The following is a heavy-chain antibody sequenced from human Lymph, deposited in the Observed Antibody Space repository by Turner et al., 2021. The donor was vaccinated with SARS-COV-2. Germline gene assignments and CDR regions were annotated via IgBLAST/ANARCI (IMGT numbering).Heavy chain of an antibody. D-gene: IGHD2-2*02. J-gene: IGHJ6*02. Sequence: QVQLVQSGAEVKKSGASVKVSCRASGYTFSSYGISWVRQAPGQGLEWMGWISVYNGYTNYAQKLQGRVTMNTDTSTSTAYMELRSLRSDDTAVYYCAREGYCSSTSCYRGQYYYYGMDVWGQGTTVTVSS. CDR3: AREGYCSSTSCYRGQYYYYGMDV. CDR2: ISVYNGYT. CDR1: GYTFSSYG. V-gene: IGHV1-18*04.